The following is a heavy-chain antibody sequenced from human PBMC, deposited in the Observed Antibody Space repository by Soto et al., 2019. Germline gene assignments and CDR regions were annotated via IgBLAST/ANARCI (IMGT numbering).Heavy chain of an antibody. CDR3: ARGRPRTAGYSASWYRGFDY. D-gene: IGHD6-25*01. Sequence: QVQLVQSGAEVRKPGASVKVSCKASGYTFSNYYMHWVRQAPGQGIEWVGMINPSGGRASYPERFQGRVTMTSDTSTSTVYMEVTSLTFNDTAMYYCARGRPRTAGYSASWYRGFDYWGQGTLVTVSS. V-gene: IGHV1-46*01. CDR2: INPSGGRA. CDR1: GYTFSNYY. J-gene: IGHJ4*02.